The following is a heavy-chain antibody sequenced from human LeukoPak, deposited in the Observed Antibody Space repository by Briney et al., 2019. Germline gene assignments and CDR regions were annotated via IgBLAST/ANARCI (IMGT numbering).Heavy chain of an antibody. V-gene: IGHV4-39*01. CDR3: ARQGRGYRGIWFDP. Sequence: SETLSLTCTVSGDSFSSVDYYWGWIRQPPGKGLEWIGNIYYSGSTYYNPSLKSRVTISVDTSKNQFSLKLSSVTAADTAVYYCARQGRGYRGIWFDPWGQGTLVTVSS. D-gene: IGHD6-25*01. CDR2: IYYSGST. CDR1: GDSFSSVDYY. J-gene: IGHJ5*02.